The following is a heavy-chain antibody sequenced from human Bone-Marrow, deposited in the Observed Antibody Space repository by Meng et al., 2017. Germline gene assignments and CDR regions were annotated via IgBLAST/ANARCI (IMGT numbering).Heavy chain of an antibody. CDR1: GGSFSGYY. Sequence: VQLQQGGVGLLKPSETLSPTCAVYGGSFSGYYWSWIRQPPGKGLEWIGEINHSGSTNYNPSLKSRVTISVDTSKNQSSLKLSSVTAADTAVYYCARGLRAARPLLFGYWGQGTLVTVSS. D-gene: IGHD6-6*01. V-gene: IGHV4-34*01. CDR3: ARGLRAARPLLFGY. CDR2: INHSGST. J-gene: IGHJ4*02.